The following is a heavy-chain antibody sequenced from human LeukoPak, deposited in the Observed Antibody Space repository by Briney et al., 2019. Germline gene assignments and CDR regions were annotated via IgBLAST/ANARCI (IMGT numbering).Heavy chain of an antibody. D-gene: IGHD2-15*01. Sequence: PSQTLSLTCAISGDSFSSNSAAWNWIRQSPSRGLEWLGRTYFRSKWHNEYAVSVKSRITINPDTSKNQFSLQLNSVTPEDTAVYFCARDSGYCSAGSCYSFDYWGQGTLVTVSS. V-gene: IGHV6-1*01. J-gene: IGHJ4*02. CDR2: TYFRSKWHN. CDR3: ARDSGYCSAGSCYSFDY. CDR1: GDSFSSNSAA.